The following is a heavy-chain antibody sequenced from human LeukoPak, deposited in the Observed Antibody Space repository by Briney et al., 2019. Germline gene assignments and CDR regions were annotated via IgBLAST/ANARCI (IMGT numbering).Heavy chain of an antibody. J-gene: IGHJ6*02. CDR3: ARGYYDSSGYYSYKYYYGMDV. D-gene: IGHD3-22*01. Sequence: GASVKVSCKASGGTFSSYAISWVRQAPGQGLEWMGGIIPIFGTANYAQKFQGRVTITADESTSTAYMELSSLRSEDTAVYYCARGYYDSSGYYSYKYYYGMDVWGQGTTVTVSS. CDR1: GGTFSSYA. CDR2: IIPIFGTA. V-gene: IGHV1-69*13.